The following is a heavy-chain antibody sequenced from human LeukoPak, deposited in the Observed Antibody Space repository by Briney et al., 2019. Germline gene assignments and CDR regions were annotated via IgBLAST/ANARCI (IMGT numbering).Heavy chain of an antibody. Sequence: ASVKVSSKASGGTFSSYAISWVRQAPGQGLEWMGRIIPIFGTANSAQKFQGRVTITTDESTSTAYVELSSLRSEDTAVYYCARTVVGATTYDAFDIWGQGTMVAVSS. V-gene: IGHV1-69*05. CDR1: GGTFSSYA. D-gene: IGHD1-26*01. J-gene: IGHJ3*02. CDR3: ARTVVGATTYDAFDI. CDR2: IIPIFGTA.